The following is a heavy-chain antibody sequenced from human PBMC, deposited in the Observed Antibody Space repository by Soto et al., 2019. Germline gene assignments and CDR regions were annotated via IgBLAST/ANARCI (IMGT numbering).Heavy chain of an antibody. Sequence: QVQLVQSGAEVKKPGSSVKVSCKASGGTFSSYAISWVRQAPGQGLEWMGGIIPIFGTANYAQKFQGRVTIPADESTSAAYMEMSCLRSEDTVVYYCARDFNCFWSGYYDYWGQGTLVTVSS. V-gene: IGHV1-69*12. D-gene: IGHD3-3*01. CDR3: ARDFNCFWSGYYDY. J-gene: IGHJ4*02. CDR1: GGTFSSYA. CDR2: IIPIFGTA.